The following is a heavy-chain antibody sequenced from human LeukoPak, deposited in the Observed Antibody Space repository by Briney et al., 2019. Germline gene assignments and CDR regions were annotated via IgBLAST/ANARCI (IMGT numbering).Heavy chain of an antibody. D-gene: IGHD1-1*01. CDR1: GFTYRGYE. CDR3: ARGHLTQYTTKWDSWFDP. CDR2: ISSSGNKI. J-gene: IGHJ5*02. V-gene: IGHV3-48*03. Sequence: PGGSLRLSCACSGFTYRGYEMNWVRQAPGKGLQWVSYISSSGNKIYYADSVKGRFTISRDNAKNSLYLHMNSLRAEDTAVYYCARGHLTQYTTKWDSWFDPWGQGTLVTVSS.